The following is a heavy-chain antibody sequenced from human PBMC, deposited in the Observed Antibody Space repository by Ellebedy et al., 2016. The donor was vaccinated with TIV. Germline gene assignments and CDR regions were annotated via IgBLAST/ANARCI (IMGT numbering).Heavy chain of an antibody. Sequence: GESLKISCAASGFTFSDYYMSWIRQAPGKGLEWVSYISSSSSSTNYADSVKGRFNISRDNSKNSLYLRMNSLRAEETAVYYCARDSYGSGSYSSDWGQGTLVTVSS. D-gene: IGHD3-10*01. CDR1: GFTFSDYY. J-gene: IGHJ4*02. V-gene: IGHV3-11*06. CDR3: ARDSYGSGSYSSD. CDR2: ISSSSSST.